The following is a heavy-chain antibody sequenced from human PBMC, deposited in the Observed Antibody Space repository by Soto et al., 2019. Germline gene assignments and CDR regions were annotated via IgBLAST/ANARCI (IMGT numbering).Heavy chain of an antibody. Sequence: GGSMRLSCAASGFTFSSFWMSWVRQAPGKGLEWVANIKTDGSETHYVDSVKGRFTISRDNPKTSLFLQMNSLRVEDTAVYFCTSDRYPRFYHGSGSYPYYWGQGTPVTVSS. V-gene: IGHV3-7*03. CDR2: IKTDGSET. CDR3: TSDRYPRFYHGSGSYPYY. D-gene: IGHD3-10*01. CDR1: GFTFSSFW. J-gene: IGHJ4*02.